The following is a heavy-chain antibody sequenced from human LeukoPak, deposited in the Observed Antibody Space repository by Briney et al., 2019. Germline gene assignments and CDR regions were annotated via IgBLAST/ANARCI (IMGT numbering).Heavy chain of an antibody. CDR2: IIPIFGTA. V-gene: IGHV1-69*13. CDR3: ATLRPKLRYFDWSTGYYGMDV. Sequence: SVKVSCKASGGTFSSYAISWVRQAPGQGLEWMGGIIPIFGTANYAQKFQGRVTITADESTSTAYMELSSLRSEDTAVYYCATLRPKLRYFDWSTGYYGMDVWGKGTTVTVSS. CDR1: GGTFSSYA. D-gene: IGHD3-9*01. J-gene: IGHJ6*04.